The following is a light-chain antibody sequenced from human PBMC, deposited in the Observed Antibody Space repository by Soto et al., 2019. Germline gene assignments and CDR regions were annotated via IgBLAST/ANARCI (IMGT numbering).Light chain of an antibody. J-gene: IGKJ1*01. Sequence: ESVLTQSPTTLSLSVGERATLSCRASQIVSSNALAWFQQRPGQAPRVLIYSASSRATGIPDRFSGSGSGTDFTLTISRLEPEDFSVYYWQQYENSPTFGQGTKVEIK. V-gene: IGKV3-20*01. CDR3: QQYENSPT. CDR2: SAS. CDR1: QIVSSNA.